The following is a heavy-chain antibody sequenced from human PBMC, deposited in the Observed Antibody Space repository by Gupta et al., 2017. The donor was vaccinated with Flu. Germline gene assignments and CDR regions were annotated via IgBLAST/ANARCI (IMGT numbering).Heavy chain of an antibody. CDR1: GYSFTSYW. V-gene: IGHV5-10-1*01. D-gene: IGHD3-22*01. J-gene: IGHJ4*02. CDR2: IDPSDSYT. Sequence: EVQLVQSGAEVKKPGESLRISCKGSGYSFTSYWISWVRQMPGKGLEWMGRIDPSDSYTNYSPSFQGHVTISADKSISTAYLQWSSLKASDTAMYYCARRGADDSSGYYYDGFDYWGQGTLVTVSS. CDR3: ARRGADDSSGYYYDGFDY.